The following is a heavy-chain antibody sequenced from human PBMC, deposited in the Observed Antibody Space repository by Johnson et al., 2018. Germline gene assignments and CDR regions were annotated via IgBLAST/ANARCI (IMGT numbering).Heavy chain of an antibody. D-gene: IGHD6-6*01. CDR1: GFTFDTYA. V-gene: IGHV3-9*01. Sequence: VQLVESGGGLVQPGRSLRLSCAASGFTFDTYAMHWVRQAPGKGLEWVSGIRYNSNNIGYADYVRGRFTISRDNAKNSLFLQMNSLRTEDTALYYCAKEWALIAALAGGSFEIWGQGTMVTVSS. CDR3: AKEWALIAALAGGSFEI. CDR2: IRYNSNNI. J-gene: IGHJ3*02.